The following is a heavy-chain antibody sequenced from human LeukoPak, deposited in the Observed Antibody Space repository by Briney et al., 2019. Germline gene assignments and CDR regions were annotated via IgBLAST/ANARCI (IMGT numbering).Heavy chain of an antibody. CDR2: ISGSGGST. J-gene: IGHJ5*02. D-gene: IGHD3-22*01. V-gene: IGHV3-23*01. CDR1: GFTFSSYA. CDR3: AKDLSGYYDSSGYPQGWFDR. Sequence: GGSLRLSCAASGFTFSSYAMHWVRQAPGKGLEWVSSISGSGGSTYYADSVKGRFTISRDNSKNTLYLQMNSLRAEDTAVYYCAKDLSGYYDSSGYPQGWFDRWGQGTLVTVS.